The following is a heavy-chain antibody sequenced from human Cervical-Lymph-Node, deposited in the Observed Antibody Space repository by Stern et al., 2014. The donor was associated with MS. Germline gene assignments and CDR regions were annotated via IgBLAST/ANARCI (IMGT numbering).Heavy chain of an antibody. Sequence: VQLVESGGGVVQPGRSLRLSCAGSGFTFGVYGMHWVRQVPGKGLEWVAFISYDGSNKSYADSVKGRFTISRDNSKDTLYLQMNSLRSEDTAVYYCTKRESDFWSGGFDPWGQGTLVTVSS. CDR3: TKRESDFWSGGFDP. CDR1: GFTFGVYG. CDR2: ISYDGSNK. J-gene: IGHJ5*02. V-gene: IGHV3-30*18. D-gene: IGHD3-3*01.